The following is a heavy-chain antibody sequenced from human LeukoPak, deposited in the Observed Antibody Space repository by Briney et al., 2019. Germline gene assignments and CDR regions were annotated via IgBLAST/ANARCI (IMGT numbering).Heavy chain of an antibody. CDR1: GYTFTSYY. D-gene: IGHD3-10*01. CDR3: ARASGSSFLDY. J-gene: IGHJ4*02. CDR2: INPSGGST. Sequence: ASVKVSCKASGYTFTSYYMHWVRQAPGQGLEWMGIINPSGGSTSYAQKFRGRVTMTRDTSTSTVHMELSSLRSEDTAVYYCARASGSSFLDYWGQGTLVTVSS. V-gene: IGHV1-46*01.